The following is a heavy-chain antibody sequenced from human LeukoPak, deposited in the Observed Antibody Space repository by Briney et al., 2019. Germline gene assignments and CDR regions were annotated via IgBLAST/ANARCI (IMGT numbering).Heavy chain of an antibody. V-gene: IGHV4-59*08. CDR2: IYYSGST. J-gene: IGHJ5*02. CDR3: ARHHAPYDFWSGSAVGWFDP. Sequence: KPSETLSLTCTVSGGSISSYYWSWIRQPPGKGLEWIGSIYYSGSTNYNPSLKSRVTISVDTSKNQFSLKLSSVTAADTAVYYCARHHAPYDFWSGSAVGWFDPWGQGTLVTVSS. D-gene: IGHD3-3*01. CDR1: GGSISSYY.